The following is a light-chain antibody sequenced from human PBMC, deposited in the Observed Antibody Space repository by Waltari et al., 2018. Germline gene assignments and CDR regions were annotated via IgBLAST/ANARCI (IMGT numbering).Light chain of an antibody. V-gene: IGLV1-44*01. Sequence: QPVLTQPPSVSGTPGQRVTISCPGSRSNIRDFSVHWYQHLPGSAPTLLIYSDYQRPSGVPDRFSGSKSGTSASLVVSGLQSDDEADYYCAAWDDSLSGVVFGGGTKLTVL. CDR3: AAWDDSLSGVV. J-gene: IGLJ2*01. CDR2: SDY. CDR1: RSNIRDFS.